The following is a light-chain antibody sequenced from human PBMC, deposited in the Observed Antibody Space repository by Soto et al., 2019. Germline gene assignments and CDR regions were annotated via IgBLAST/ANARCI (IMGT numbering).Light chain of an antibody. J-gene: IGKJ4*01. CDR2: GAL. CDR3: QQYATSPLT. Sequence: EIVLTESPGTLSFSPGERSALSCMASQTVSSRFLAWYQQKPGQAPRLLIYGALSRATGIPDRFSGSGSGTDFTLTISRLEPEDFALYYCQQYATSPLTFGGGTKVDIK. CDR1: QTVSSRF. V-gene: IGKV3-20*01.